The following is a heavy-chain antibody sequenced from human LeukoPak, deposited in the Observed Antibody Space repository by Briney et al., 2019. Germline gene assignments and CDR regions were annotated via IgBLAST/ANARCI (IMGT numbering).Heavy chain of an antibody. CDR2: TSWNSASM. D-gene: IGHD2-21*01. Sequence: GGSLRLSCAASGFTFGDYAIHWVRQAPGKGLEWVTGTSWNSASMCYADSVKGRFTISRDNSKNSLYLQMNRLRAEDTALYYCAIALFCGTINCQGDAFDIWGQGTMVSVSS. J-gene: IGHJ3*02. CDR3: AIALFCGTINCQGDAFDI. CDR1: GFTFGDYA. V-gene: IGHV3-9*01.